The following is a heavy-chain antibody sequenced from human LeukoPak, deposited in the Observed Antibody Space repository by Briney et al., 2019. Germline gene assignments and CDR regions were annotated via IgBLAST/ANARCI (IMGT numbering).Heavy chain of an antibody. D-gene: IGHD5-12*01. CDR3: ATDLMPQTGYAYGMGV. Sequence: VASVSVSCKASGFTFTTSAMQWVRQARGQGLEWIGWIVVDTGYTNYAQTFQERLTITRDMSTSTAYMDLSSLSSEDTAVYYCATDLMPQTGYAYGMGVWGQGTTVTVSS. CDR2: IVVDTGYT. J-gene: IGHJ6*02. V-gene: IGHV1-58*02. CDR1: GFTFTTSA.